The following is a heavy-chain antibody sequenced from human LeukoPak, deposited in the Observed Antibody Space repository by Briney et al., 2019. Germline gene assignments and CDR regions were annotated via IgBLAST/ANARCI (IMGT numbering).Heavy chain of an antibody. CDR1: GFPFSSYA. J-gene: IGHJ4*02. D-gene: IGHD3-16*01. V-gene: IGHV3-23*01. Sequence: GESLRLSCAASGFPFSSYAMSWVRQPPGKGLEGVSGVSGSGDTTYYADSVKDRFTISRDNSKNTLYLQMDSLRAEDAAVYYCAKSDYYDESGHPSSFEYWGQGTLVTVSS. CDR3: AKSDYYDESGHPSSFEY. CDR2: VSGSGDTT.